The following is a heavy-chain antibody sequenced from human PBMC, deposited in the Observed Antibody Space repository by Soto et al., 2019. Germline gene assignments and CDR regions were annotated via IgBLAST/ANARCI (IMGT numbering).Heavy chain of an antibody. CDR1: GGSVTSDEDY. J-gene: IGHJ4*02. CDR3: AIESGSTHGYFDH. Sequence: PSETLSLTCTVSGGSVTSDEDYWTWIRQSPGKGLEWIGYISNSGSTGYNPSLKTRLSTSVDRSKNQFTLRLTSVTAADTAVYFCAIESGSTHGYFDHCGKGTQVTVSS. CDR2: ISNSGST. V-gene: IGHV4-30-4*01. D-gene: IGHD1-26*01.